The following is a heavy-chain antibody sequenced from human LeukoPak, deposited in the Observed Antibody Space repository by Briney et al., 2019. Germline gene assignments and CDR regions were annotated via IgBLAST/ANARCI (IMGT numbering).Heavy chain of an antibody. Sequence: ASVKVSCKASGYTFTSYAMNWVRQAPGQGLEWMGWINTNTGNPTYAQGFTGRFVFSLDASVSTAYLQISSLKAEDTAVYYCARGYSSSWYSGTEHWGQGTLVTVSS. J-gene: IGHJ1*01. D-gene: IGHD6-13*01. CDR2: INTNTGNP. CDR1: GYTFTSYA. V-gene: IGHV7-4-1*02. CDR3: ARGYSSSWYSGTEH.